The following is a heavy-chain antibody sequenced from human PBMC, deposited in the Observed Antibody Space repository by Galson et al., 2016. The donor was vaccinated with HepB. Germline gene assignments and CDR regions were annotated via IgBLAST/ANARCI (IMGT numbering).Heavy chain of an antibody. D-gene: IGHD1-26*01. CDR2: ISSDGLKT. CDR1: GFTFRTYW. J-gene: IGHJ4*02. CDR3: ARDQTRRGPTTFDN. Sequence: SLRLSCAASGFTFRTYWMHWVRQSPGMGLVWVSRISSDGLKTTYADSVKGRFTISRDNGRNTLYLQMNSLRAEDTGVYYCARDQTRRGPTTFDNWGQGTLVTVSS. V-gene: IGHV3-74*03.